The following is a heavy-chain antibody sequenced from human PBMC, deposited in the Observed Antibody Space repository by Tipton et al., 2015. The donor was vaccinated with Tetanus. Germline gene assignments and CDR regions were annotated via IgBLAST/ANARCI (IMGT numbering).Heavy chain of an antibody. CDR1: GYIFNNYW. CDR3: ARAHCSDGVCNFDY. Sequence: VQLVQSGGEVKKPGESLKISCKGSGYIFNNYWIGWVRQMPGKGLEWMGIIYPGDSDTRYGPSFQGQVTISVDKSISTAYLQWSSLKASDTSMFYCARAHCSDGVCNFDYWGQGALVTVAS. CDR2: IYPGDSDT. J-gene: IGHJ4*02. D-gene: IGHD2-8*01. V-gene: IGHV5-51*01.